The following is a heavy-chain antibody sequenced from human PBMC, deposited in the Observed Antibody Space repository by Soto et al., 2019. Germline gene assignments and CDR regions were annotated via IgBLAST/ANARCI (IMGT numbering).Heavy chain of an antibody. J-gene: IGHJ4*02. Sequence: EVQLLQSGGGLVQPGGSLRLSCVASGFTSNNYAMSWVRQAPGKGLEWVSGISGSGGGTYYADSGKGRFTISRDNSKNSLFPQMNSRRAEDTAVYHCAKSLEVYYYDAWWGGFDYWGQGTLVPVSS. CDR3: AKSLEVYYYDAWWGGFDY. CDR2: ISGSGGGT. V-gene: IGHV3-23*01. D-gene: IGHD3-22*01. CDR1: GFTSNNYA.